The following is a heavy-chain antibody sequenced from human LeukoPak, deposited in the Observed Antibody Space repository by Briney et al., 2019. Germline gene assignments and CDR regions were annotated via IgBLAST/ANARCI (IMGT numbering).Heavy chain of an antibody. CDR1: GYTFTNYW. V-gene: IGHV5-51*01. D-gene: IGHD3-16*01. Sequence: GEPLKISCKGSGYTFTNYWIGWVRQMPGKGLEFMGIIYPGDSDTRYSPSFRGQVIISADKSIRTAYLQWTSLKASDTAMYYCVRHTGEGSHFQHWGQGSLVTVSS. CDR2: IYPGDSDT. J-gene: IGHJ1*01. CDR3: VRHTGEGSHFQH.